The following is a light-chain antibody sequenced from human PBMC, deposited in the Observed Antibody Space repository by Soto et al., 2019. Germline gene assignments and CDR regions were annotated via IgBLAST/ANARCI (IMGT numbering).Light chain of an antibody. Sequence: DIVLTQSPGTLSLSPGERATLSCRAGQSVSSKYLAWYQQKPGQAPRVLIYGASIRATGIPERFSGGGSGTDFTLTISSLQSEDFAIYYCQPYNTWPLTFGGGTKVESK. CDR1: QSVSSKY. CDR3: QPYNTWPLT. J-gene: IGKJ4*01. CDR2: GAS. V-gene: IGKV3-20*01.